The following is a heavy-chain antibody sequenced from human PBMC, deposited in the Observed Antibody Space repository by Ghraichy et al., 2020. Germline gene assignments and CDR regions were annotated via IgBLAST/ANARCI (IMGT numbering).Heavy chain of an antibody. J-gene: IGHJ6*02. CDR2: ISYDGSNK. CDR3: AKNRARGVRMDGMDV. V-gene: IGHV3-30*18. CDR1: GFTFSSYG. D-gene: IGHD3-10*01. Sequence: GESLNISCAASGFTFSSYGMHWVRQAPGKGLEWVAVISYDGSNKYYADSVKGRFTISRDNSKNTLYLQMNSLRAEDTAVYYCAKNRARGVRMDGMDVWGQGTTVTVSS.